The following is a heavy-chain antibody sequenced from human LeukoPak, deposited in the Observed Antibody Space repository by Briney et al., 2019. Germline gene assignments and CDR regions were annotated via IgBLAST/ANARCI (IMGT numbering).Heavy chain of an antibody. Sequence: GGSLRLSCAASGFTFNHFAMHWVRQAPGKGLEWVAFIRYDGSNKYYVDAVRGRFTISRDNSKDTLYLQMNSLRAEDTAVYYCAKEIDTSGYSPFDYWGQGTLVTVSS. D-gene: IGHD3-22*01. J-gene: IGHJ4*02. CDR3: AKEIDTSGYSPFDY. CDR2: IRYDGSNK. CDR1: GFTFNHFA. V-gene: IGHV3-30*02.